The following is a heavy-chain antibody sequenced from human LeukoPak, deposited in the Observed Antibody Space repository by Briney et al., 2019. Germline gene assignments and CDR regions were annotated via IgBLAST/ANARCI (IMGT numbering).Heavy chain of an antibody. CDR1: GGSISSGDYY. CDR2: IYYSGST. V-gene: IGHV4-30-4*01. D-gene: IGHD3-3*01. CDR3: ARGVSYYDFWSGYPSLDY. Sequence: PSETLSLTCTVSGGSISSGDYYWSWIRQPPGKGLEWIGYIYYSGSTNYNPSLKSRVTISVDTSKNQFSLKLSSVTAADTAVYYCARGVSYYDFWSGYPSLDYWGQGTLVTVSS. J-gene: IGHJ4*02.